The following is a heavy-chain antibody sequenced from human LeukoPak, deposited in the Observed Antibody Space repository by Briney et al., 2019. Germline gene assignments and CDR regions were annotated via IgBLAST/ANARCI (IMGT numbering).Heavy chain of an antibody. J-gene: IGHJ3*02. Sequence: SETLSLTCTVSGGSISNYYWFWIRQPPGKGLEWIGYFYYTGNTNYNPSLKSRVTTSVDTSKNQFSLKLSSVTAADTAVYYCARDMYYYDSSGHAFDIWGQGTMVTVSS. CDR1: GGSISNYY. D-gene: IGHD3-22*01. CDR3: ARDMYYYDSSGHAFDI. V-gene: IGHV4-59*01. CDR2: FYYTGNT.